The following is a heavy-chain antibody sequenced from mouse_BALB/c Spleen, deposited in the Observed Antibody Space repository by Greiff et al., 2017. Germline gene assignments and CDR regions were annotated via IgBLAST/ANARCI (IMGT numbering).Heavy chain of an antibody. V-gene: IGHV1S22*01. CDR1: GYTFTSYW. Sequence: LQQPGSELVRPGASVKLSCKASGYTFTSYWTHWVKQRPGQGLEWIGNIYPGSGSTNYDEKFKSKATLTVDTSSSTAYMQLSSLTSEDSAVYYCTRSTALDYWGQGTTLTVSS. CDR3: TRSTALDY. CDR2: IYPGSGST. D-gene: IGHD1-2*01. J-gene: IGHJ2*01.